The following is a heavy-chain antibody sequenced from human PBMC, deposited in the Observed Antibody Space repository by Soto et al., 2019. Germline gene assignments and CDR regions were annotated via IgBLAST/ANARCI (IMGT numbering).Heavy chain of an antibody. Sequence: ASVKVSCEASGYTFSGFYIHWVRQAPGQGLESMGWIYPDSGGTDYAQKFQGRVTMTRDTSISTAYMELSRLRSDDTAVYYCRVTGVSEVDYWGQGTMMTVYS. CDR1: GYTFSGFY. J-gene: IGHJ4*02. V-gene: IGHV1-2*02. CDR2: IYPDSGGT. CDR3: RVTGVSEVDY. D-gene: IGHD2-8*01.